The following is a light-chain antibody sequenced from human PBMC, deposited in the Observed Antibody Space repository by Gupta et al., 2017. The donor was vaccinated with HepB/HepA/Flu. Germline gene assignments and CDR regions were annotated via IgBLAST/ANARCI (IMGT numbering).Light chain of an antibody. CDR1: QSVSNQF. J-gene: IGKJ4*02. CDR3: QQYDNWPLT. Sequence: ILMTHPPATLSVSPGDRASPSCRASQSVSNQFFAWYQQKPRQAARLLIYGAATRATGIPPRFRSSGSGTEVTITISSLQSADVAIYYFQQYDNWPLTFGEGTKVEIK. V-gene: IGKV3-15*01. CDR2: GAA.